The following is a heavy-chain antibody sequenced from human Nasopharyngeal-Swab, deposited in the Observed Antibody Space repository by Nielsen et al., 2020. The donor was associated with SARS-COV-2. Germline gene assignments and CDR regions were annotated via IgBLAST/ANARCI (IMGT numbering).Heavy chain of an antibody. CDR3: AGRRKTTVTMFDY. CDR1: GFTFNSFE. D-gene: IGHD4-11*01. Sequence: GESLKISCAASGFTFNSFEMNWVRQAPGKGLEWVSYITSSGSTMYYADSVKGRFTISRDNARNSLYLQMNSLRAEDTAVYYCAGRRKTTVTMFDYWGQGTLVTVSS. J-gene: IGHJ4*02. V-gene: IGHV3-48*03. CDR2: ITSSGSTM.